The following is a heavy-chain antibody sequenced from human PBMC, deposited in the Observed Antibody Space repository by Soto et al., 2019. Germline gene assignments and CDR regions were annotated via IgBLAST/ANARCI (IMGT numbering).Heavy chain of an antibody. J-gene: IGHJ4*02. V-gene: IGHV1-69*01. CDR2: IIPIIGTA. CDR1: GGTFNNYA. D-gene: IGHD5-12*01. CDR3: ARGGVDVVATSAFDY. Sequence: QVQLVQSGAEVKKPGSSVKVSCKASGGTFNNYAISWVRQAPGQGLEWMGGIIPIIGTADYAHKFQDRLAISADESTGSTFMELSSLRSEDTALYYCARGGVDVVATSAFDYGGQGTLVTVSA.